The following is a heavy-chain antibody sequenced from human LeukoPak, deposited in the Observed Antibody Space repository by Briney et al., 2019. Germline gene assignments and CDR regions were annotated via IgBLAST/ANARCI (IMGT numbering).Heavy chain of an antibody. D-gene: IGHD3-22*01. V-gene: IGHV3-21*01. CDR1: GFTFSAYY. J-gene: IGHJ4*02. CDR2: ISISSNFI. CDR3: ARERYYYDSSGLKFFAY. Sequence: PGGSLRLSCATSGFTFSAYYMNWVRQAPGKGLECVSSISISSNFIHYADSVKGRFTISRDNAKKSLYLQMNSLRSDDTAVYYCARERYYYDSSGLKFFAYWGQGTLVTVSS.